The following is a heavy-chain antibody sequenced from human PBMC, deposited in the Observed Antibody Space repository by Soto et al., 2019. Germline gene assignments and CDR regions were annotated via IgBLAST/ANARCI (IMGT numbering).Heavy chain of an antibody. CDR3: ARGPMAVAGGSDY. D-gene: IGHD6-19*01. J-gene: IGHJ4*02. CDR2: ISWNSGSI. V-gene: IGHV3-9*01. CDR1: GFTFDDYA. Sequence: GGSLRLSCAASGFTFDDYAMHWVRQAPGKGLEWVSGISWNSGSIGYADSVKGRLTISRDNAKNSLYLQMNSLRAEDTALYYCARGPMAVAGGSDYWGQGTLVTVSS.